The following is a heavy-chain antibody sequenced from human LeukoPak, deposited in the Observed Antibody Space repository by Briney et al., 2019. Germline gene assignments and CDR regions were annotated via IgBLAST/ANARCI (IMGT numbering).Heavy chain of an antibody. J-gene: IGHJ5*02. CDR1: GYTFSIYD. CDR3: ARGSSSWYWFDP. V-gene: IGHV1-8*01. CDR2: MNPTSGGT. D-gene: IGHD6-13*01. Sequence: ASVKVSCKASGYTFSIYDITWVRQAPGQGLEWMGWMNPTSGGTGYAQKFQGRVTISRDTSITTAYMELSSLTSEDTAVYYCARGSSSWYWFDPWGQGTLVTVSS.